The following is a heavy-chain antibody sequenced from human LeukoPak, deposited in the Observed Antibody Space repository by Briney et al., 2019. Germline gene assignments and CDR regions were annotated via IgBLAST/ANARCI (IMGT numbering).Heavy chain of an antibody. CDR1: GFTFSGSA. CDR2: IRSKANDHAT. Sequence: PGGSLRLSCAGSGFTFSGSAMHWVRQSPGKGLEWVGRIRSKANDHATAYAASVRGRFTISRDDSENTAHLQMNSLKTEDTAIYYCTRRLMTTVNDYWGQGTLVTVSS. V-gene: IGHV3-73*01. CDR3: TRRLMTTVNDY. J-gene: IGHJ4*02. D-gene: IGHD4-17*01.